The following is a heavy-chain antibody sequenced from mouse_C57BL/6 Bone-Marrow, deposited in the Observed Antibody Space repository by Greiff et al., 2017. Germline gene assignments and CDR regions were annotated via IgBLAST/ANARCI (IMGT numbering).Heavy chain of an antibody. V-gene: IGHV1-39*01. D-gene: IGHD2-3*01. J-gene: IGHJ1*03. CDR3: ARGYYFTYWYFDV. CDR1: GYSFTDYN. Sequence: EVQLQESGPELVKPGASVKISCKASGYSFTDYNMNWVKQSNGKSLEWIGVLNPNYGTTSYNQKFKGKATLTVDQSSSTAYMQLNSLTSEDSAVYYCARGYYFTYWYFDVWGTGTTVTVSS. CDR2: LNPNYGTT.